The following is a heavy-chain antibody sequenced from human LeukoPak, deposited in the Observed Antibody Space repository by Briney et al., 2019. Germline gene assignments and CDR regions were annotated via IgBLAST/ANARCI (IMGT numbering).Heavy chain of an antibody. CDR1: GFTFGSYA. J-gene: IGHJ4*02. CDR3: ARDLGLLWFGELLG. D-gene: IGHD3-10*01. Sequence: GGSLRLSCAASGFTFGSYAMHWVRQAPGKGLEWVAVISYDGSNKYYADSVKGRFTISRDNSKNTLYLQMNSLRAEDTAVYYCARDLGLLWFGELLGWGQGTLVTVSS. CDR2: ISYDGSNK. V-gene: IGHV3-30*04.